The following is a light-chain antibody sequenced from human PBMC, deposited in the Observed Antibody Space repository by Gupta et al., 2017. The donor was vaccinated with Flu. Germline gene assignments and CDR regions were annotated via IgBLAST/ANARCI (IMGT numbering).Light chain of an antibody. J-gene: IGKJ2*01. V-gene: IGKV1-33*01. Sequence: DVQMTQSPSSLSASVGDSVTITCQASHDINNCVNWYQQKPGKAPKLLIYEASSLETGVPSRFSGSGSGLDSTFTIISRQPEDVAPYYCQQDDDLPPYTFGQGTKLEI. CDR1: HDINNC. CDR2: EAS. CDR3: QQDDDLPPYT.